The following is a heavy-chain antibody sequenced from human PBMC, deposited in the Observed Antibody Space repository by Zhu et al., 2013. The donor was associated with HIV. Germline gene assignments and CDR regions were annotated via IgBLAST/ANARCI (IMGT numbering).Heavy chain of an antibody. CDR2: ISAYNGNT. CDR3: ARETKVAGATGDFDF. CDR1: GYTFTSYG. J-gene: IGHJ4*02. V-gene: IGHV1-18*04. Sequence: QVQLVQSGAEVKKPGASVKVSCKASGYTFTSYGISWVRQAPGQGLEWMGWISAYNGNTNYAQKLQGRVTMTTDTSTSTAYMELSRLRSDDTAVYYCARETKVAGATGDFDFWGQGALVTVSS. D-gene: IGHD1-26*01.